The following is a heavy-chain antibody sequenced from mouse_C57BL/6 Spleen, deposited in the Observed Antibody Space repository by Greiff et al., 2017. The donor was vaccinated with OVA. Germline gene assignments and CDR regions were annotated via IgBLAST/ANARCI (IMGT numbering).Heavy chain of an antibody. V-gene: IGHV2-5*01. CDR2: IWRGGST. CDR1: GFSLTSYG. Sequence: QVQLQQSGPGLVQPSQSLSITCTVSGFSLTSYGVHWVRQSPGKGLEWLGVIWRGGSTDYTAAFMSRLSITKDNSKSQVFFKMNSLQADDTAIYYCAKGSLYDSYAMDYWGQGTSVTVSS. CDR3: AKGSLYDSYAMDY. D-gene: IGHD6-2*01. J-gene: IGHJ4*01.